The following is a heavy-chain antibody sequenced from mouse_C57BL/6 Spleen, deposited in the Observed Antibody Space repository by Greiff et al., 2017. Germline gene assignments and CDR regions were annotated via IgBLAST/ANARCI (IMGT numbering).Heavy chain of an antibody. CDR1: GYTFTSYW. CDR2: IYPSDSET. D-gene: IGHD1-1*01. V-gene: IGHV1-61*01. Sequence: QVQLQQPGAELVRPGSSVKLSCKASGYTFTSYWMDWVKQRPGQGLEWIGNIYPSDSETHYNQKFKDKATLTVDKSSSTAYMQLSSLTSEDSAVYYCARDGSPYYAMDYWGQGTSVTVSS. J-gene: IGHJ4*01. CDR3: ARDGSPYYAMDY.